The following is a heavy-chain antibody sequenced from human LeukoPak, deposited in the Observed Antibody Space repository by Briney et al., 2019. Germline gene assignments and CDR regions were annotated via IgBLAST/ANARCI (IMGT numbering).Heavy chain of an antibody. Sequence: ASVKVSCKASGYTFTGYYMHWVRQAPGQGLEWMGWINPNSGGTNYTQKFQGRVTMTRDTSISAAYMELSRLRSDDTAVYYCARDSSSWYAGAFDIWGQGTMVTVSS. CDR1: GYTFTGYY. D-gene: IGHD6-13*01. CDR2: INPNSGGT. J-gene: IGHJ3*02. V-gene: IGHV1-2*02. CDR3: ARDSSSWYAGAFDI.